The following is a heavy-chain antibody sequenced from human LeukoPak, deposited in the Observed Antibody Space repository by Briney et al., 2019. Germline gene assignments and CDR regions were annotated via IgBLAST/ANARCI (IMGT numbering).Heavy chain of an antibody. J-gene: IGHJ6*02. CDR2: ISAYNGNT. CDR3: ARGLGDFDWLFRSIYYYYGMDV. D-gene: IGHD3-9*01. Sequence: ASVKVSCKASVYTFTSYGISWVRQAPGQGLEWMGWISAYNGNTNYAQKLQGRVTMTTDTSTSTAYMELRSLRSDDTAVYYCARGLGDFDWLFRSIYYYYGMDVWGQGTTVTVSS. CDR1: VYTFTSYG. V-gene: IGHV1-18*01.